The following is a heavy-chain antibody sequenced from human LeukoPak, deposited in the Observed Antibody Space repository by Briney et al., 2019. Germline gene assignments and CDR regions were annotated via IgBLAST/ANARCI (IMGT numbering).Heavy chain of an antibody. CDR2: IIPIFGTA. J-gene: IGHJ4*02. CDR1: GGTFSSYA. D-gene: IGHD3-10*01. CDR3: ARDRRGFGTMVRGVNGY. Sequence: SVKVSCKASGGTFSSYAISWVRQAPGQGLEWMGGIIPIFGTANYAQKFQGRVTITTDESTSTAYMELRSLRSDDTAVYYCARDRRGFGTMVRGVNGYWGQGTLVTVSS. V-gene: IGHV1-69*05.